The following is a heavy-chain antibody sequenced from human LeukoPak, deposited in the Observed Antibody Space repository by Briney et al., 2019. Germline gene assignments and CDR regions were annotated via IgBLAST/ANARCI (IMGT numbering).Heavy chain of an antibody. D-gene: IGHD3-3*01. J-gene: IGHJ5*02. Sequence: GGSLRLSCAASGFTFSSYGMHWVRQAPGKGLEWVAFIRYDGSNKYYADSVKGRFSKSRDNSKTTLYLQMNSLRAEDTAVYYCAKGHGVDFPWGQGTLVTVSS. CDR2: IRYDGSNK. CDR1: GFTFSSYG. V-gene: IGHV3-30*02. CDR3: AKGHGVDFP.